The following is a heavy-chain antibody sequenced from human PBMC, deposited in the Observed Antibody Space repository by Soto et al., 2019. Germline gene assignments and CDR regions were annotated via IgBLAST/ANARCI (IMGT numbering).Heavy chain of an antibody. D-gene: IGHD4-17*01. CDR3: ARDREGYGEYNFGY. CDR2: IIPILGIA. J-gene: IGHJ4*02. CDR1: GGTFSSYT. Sequence: QVQLVKSGAEVKKPGSSVKVSCKASGGTFSSYTISWVRQAPGQGLEWMGRIIPILGIANYAKKFQGRVTITADKSTSTAYRELSSLRSEDTAVYYCARDREGYGEYNFGYWGQGTLVTVSS. V-gene: IGHV1-69*08.